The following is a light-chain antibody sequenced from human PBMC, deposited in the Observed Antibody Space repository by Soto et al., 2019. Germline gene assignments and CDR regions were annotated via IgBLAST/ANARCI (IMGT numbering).Light chain of an antibody. CDR2: AAS. V-gene: IGKV1-12*01. CDR3: QQGDSFPFT. Sequence: DIPMTQSPSSVSASVGDRVTITCRASQAISSWVAWYQQKPGKAPKLLISAASSLQSGVPRRFSGSGSGTDFTLVISSLQAEDFATYFCQQGDSFPFTFGGGTKVEIK. CDR1: QAISSW. J-gene: IGKJ4*01.